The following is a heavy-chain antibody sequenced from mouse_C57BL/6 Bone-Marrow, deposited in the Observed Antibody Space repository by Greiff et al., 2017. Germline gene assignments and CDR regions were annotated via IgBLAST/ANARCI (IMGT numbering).Heavy chain of an antibody. V-gene: IGHV1-63*01. Sequence: QVQLQQSGAELVRPGTSVKMSCKASGYTFTNYWIGWAKQRPGHGLEWIGDIYPGGGYTNYNEKFKGKATLTADKSSSTAYMQFSSLTSEGSAIYYCAIWGDYTWFAYWGQGTLVNVSA. CDR1: GYTFTNYW. D-gene: IGHD2-4*01. CDR3: AIWGDYTWFAY. J-gene: IGHJ3*01. CDR2: IYPGGGYT.